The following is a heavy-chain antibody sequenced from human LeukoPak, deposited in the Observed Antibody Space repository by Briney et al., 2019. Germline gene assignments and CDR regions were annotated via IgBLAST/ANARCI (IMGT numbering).Heavy chain of an antibody. V-gene: IGHV3-48*03. CDR3: AKDSRGYQDYFDY. D-gene: IGHD3-22*01. CDR1: GFTFSSYE. Sequence: GGSLRLSCAVSGFTFSSYEMNWVRQAPGKGLEWVSYISSSGSTIYYAASVKGRFTISRDNSKNTLYLQMNSLRAEDTAVYYCAKDSRGYQDYFDYWGQGTLVTVSS. CDR2: ISSSGSTI. J-gene: IGHJ4*02.